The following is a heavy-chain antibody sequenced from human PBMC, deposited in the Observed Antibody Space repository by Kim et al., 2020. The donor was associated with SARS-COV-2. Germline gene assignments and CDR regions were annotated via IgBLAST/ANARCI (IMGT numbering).Heavy chain of an antibody. V-gene: IGHV4-39*01. J-gene: IGHJ4*02. CDR3: ARATVGIAVADHYFDY. D-gene: IGHD6-19*01. CDR2: IYYSGST. Sequence: SETLSLTCTVSGGSINSSSYYWGWIRQPPGRGLEWIVSIYYSGSTHYNPSLKSRVTISVDTSKNTFSLKLSSVTAAATAVYYCARATVGIAVADHYFDYWGQGTLVTVSS. CDR1: GGSINSSSYY.